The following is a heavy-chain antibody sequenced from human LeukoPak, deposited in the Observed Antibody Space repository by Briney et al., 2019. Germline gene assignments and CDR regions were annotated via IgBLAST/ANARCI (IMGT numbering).Heavy chain of an antibody. CDR2: ISTYIGVT. V-gene: IGHV1-18*04. Sequence: ASVTVSCKASGFRFTSFGVSWVRQAPGQGLEWMGWISTYIGVTHYAEKFEDRVTMTIDTSTTTAYMELRSLRYDDTAVYYCARDSDYSGNGNGDWFDPWGQGTVVTVFS. D-gene: IGHD4-11*01. J-gene: IGHJ5*02. CDR1: GFRFTSFG. CDR3: ARDSDYSGNGNGDWFDP.